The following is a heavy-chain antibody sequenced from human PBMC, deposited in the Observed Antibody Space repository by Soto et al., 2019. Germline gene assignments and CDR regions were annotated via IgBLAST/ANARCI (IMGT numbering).Heavy chain of an antibody. CDR1: GFNFGAYA. D-gene: IGHD2-21*02. Sequence: EARLLESGGGLIQPGGSLRLSCEASGFNFGAYAMSWVRQAPGKGLEWVSGISGSSSGTYYTDSVKGRFTISRDNAKNSLYLQMNSLRAEDTALYYCTKDIRRNGDYGPHYFDYWGQGTLVTVSS. J-gene: IGHJ4*02. CDR2: ISGSSSGT. CDR3: TKDIRRNGDYGPHYFDY. V-gene: IGHV3-23*01.